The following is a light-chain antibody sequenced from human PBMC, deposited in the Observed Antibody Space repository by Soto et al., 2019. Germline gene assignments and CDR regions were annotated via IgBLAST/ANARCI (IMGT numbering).Light chain of an antibody. J-gene: IGKJ1*01. V-gene: IGKV4-1*01. CDR3: QQYYRTPAT. CDR2: WAA. CDR1: QSVLYSSDNKNY. Sequence: DIVMTQSPDSLAVSLGERAAINCKSSQSVLYSSDNKNYLAWYQQKPGQPPKLLIYWAATRESGVPDRFSGSGSGTDFTLTIRSLQAEDVAVYYCQQYYRTPATFGQGIKVEIK.